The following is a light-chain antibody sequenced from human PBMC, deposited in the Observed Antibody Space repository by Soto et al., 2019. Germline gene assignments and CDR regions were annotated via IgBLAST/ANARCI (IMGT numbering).Light chain of an antibody. V-gene: IGKV1-39*01. Sequence: DIQMTQSPGSLSASVGDRGTIAFRASQSISSYLNWYQQKPGKAHKLLIYAASSLQSGVPSRSSGSGSGTDFTLTISSLKPEDFATYYCQQSYSNTTTFGQGTKVDIK. CDR3: QQSYSNTTT. CDR1: QSISSY. J-gene: IGKJ1*01. CDR2: AAS.